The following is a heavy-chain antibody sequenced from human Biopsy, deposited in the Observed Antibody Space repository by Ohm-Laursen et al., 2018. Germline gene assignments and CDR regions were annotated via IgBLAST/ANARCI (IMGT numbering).Heavy chain of an antibody. CDR2: VWYDGTNE. D-gene: IGHD6-19*01. CDR1: GFTFSSYA. CDR3: ARGLSSGWYGYFDV. Sequence: SLRLSCAASGFTFSSYAMHWVRQAPGKGLEWISLVWYDGTNEDYADSVKGRFTISRDNSKNTLYLQINTLTLEDTAFYYCARGLSSGWYGYFDVWGRGTLVTVSS. J-gene: IGHJ2*01. V-gene: IGHV3-33*08.